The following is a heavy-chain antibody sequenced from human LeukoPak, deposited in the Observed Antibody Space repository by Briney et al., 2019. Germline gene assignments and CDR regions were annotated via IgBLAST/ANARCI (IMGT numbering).Heavy chain of an antibody. Sequence: PSETLSLTCAVYGGSFSGYYWSWIRQPPGKGLEWIGEINHSGSTNYNPSLKSRVTISVDTSKNQLSLKLSSVTAADTAVYYCARARITIFGVVKAPDYWGQGTLVTVSS. D-gene: IGHD3-3*01. CDR1: GGSFSGYY. J-gene: IGHJ4*02. CDR2: INHSGST. CDR3: ARARITIFGVVKAPDY. V-gene: IGHV4-34*01.